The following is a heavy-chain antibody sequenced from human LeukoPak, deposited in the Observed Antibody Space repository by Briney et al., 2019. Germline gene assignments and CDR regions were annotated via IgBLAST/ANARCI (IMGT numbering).Heavy chain of an antibody. J-gene: IGHJ5*02. CDR3: AKVTYDYVWGSYET. V-gene: IGHV3-23*01. CDR2: LSGSGDST. Sequence: GGSLRLSCAASGFTFSSYAMSWVRQAPGKGLEWVSALSGSGDSTYYADSVKGRFTISRDNSKSTLYLQMNSLRAEDTAVYYCAKVTYDYVWGSYETWGQGTLVTVSS. CDR1: GFTFSSYA. D-gene: IGHD3-16*01.